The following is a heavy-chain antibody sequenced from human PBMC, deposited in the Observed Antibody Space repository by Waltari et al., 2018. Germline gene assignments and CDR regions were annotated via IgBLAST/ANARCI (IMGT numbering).Heavy chain of an antibody. Sequence: EVQLVESGGGSVEPGGFLRLSCEGNGFDFGEYWMHWARQPPGKGLGWVSRLKVDGGYQSYTASGKGIFFISRDNAKNTVLLQLNSLRDEDTALYFCARKGGRGYPYGPFYYYLWGQGTLVTVSS. J-gene: IGHJ4*02. V-gene: IGHV3-74*01. CDR2: LKVDGGYQ. CDR3: ARKGGRGYPYGPFYYYL. CDR1: GFDFGEYW. D-gene: IGHD5-18*01.